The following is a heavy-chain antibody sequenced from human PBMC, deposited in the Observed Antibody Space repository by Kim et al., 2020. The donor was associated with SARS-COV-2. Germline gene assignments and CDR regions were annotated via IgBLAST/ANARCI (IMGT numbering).Heavy chain of an antibody. J-gene: IGHJ6*02. Sequence: ASVKVSCKASGYTFTSYYMHWVRQAPGQGLEWMGIINPSGGSTSYAQKFQGRVTMTRDTSTSTVYMELSSLRSEDTAVYYCARDFHDYGDYNVVFYYGMDVWGQGTTVTVSS. CDR1: GYTFTSYY. CDR3: ARDFHDYGDYNVVFYYGMDV. D-gene: IGHD4-17*01. CDR2: INPSGGST. V-gene: IGHV1-46*01.